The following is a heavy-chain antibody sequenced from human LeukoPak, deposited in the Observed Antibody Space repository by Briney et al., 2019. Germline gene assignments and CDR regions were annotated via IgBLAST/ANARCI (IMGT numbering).Heavy chain of an antibody. CDR3: AKMGIAVAGTLYYYMDV. Sequence: GASVKVSCKAYGGTFSSYAISWVRQAPGQGLEWMGRIIPIFGTANYAQKFQGRVTITTDESTSTAYMELSSLRSEDTAVYYCAKMGIAVAGTLYYYMDVWGKGTTVTVSS. V-gene: IGHV1-69*05. D-gene: IGHD6-19*01. CDR1: GGTFSSYA. J-gene: IGHJ6*03. CDR2: IIPIFGTA.